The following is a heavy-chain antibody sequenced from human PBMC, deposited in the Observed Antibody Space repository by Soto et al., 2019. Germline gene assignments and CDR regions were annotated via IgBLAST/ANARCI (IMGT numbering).Heavy chain of an antibody. CDR1: GFTFSSYW. D-gene: IGHD3-3*01. J-gene: IGHJ4*02. CDR2: INSDGSST. V-gene: IGHV3-74*01. Sequence: GGSLRLSCAASGFTFSSYWMHWVRQAPGKGLVWVSRINSDGSSTSYADSVKGRFTISRDNAKNTLYLQMNSLRAEDTAVYYCARAARGPELRFLEWSPEYYFDYWGQGTLVTVSS. CDR3: ARAARGPELRFLEWSPEYYFDY.